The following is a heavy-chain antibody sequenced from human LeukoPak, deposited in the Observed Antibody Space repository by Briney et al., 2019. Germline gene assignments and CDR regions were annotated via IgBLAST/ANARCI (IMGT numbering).Heavy chain of an antibody. V-gene: IGHV3-7*01. CDR1: EFTFSSYW. CDR3: VRELAGASSLEMDV. Sequence: PGGSLRLSCAASEFTFSSYWMSWVRQAPGKGLEWVANIKQDGNEKYYMDSVRGRFTISRDNAKNSLYLQMNSLRTEDTAVYYCVRELAGASSLEMDVWGQGTTVTVSS. J-gene: IGHJ6*02. D-gene: IGHD1-26*01. CDR2: IKQDGNEK.